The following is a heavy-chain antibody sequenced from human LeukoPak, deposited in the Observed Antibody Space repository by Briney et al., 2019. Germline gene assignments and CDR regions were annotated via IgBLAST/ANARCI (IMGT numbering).Heavy chain of an antibody. CDR2: IYYSGST. V-gene: IGHV4-31*03. J-gene: IGHJ4*02. D-gene: IGHD3-22*01. CDR3: ARGLYDRSGYYYWSDY. Sequence: KTSETLSLTCTVSGASISSGGYYWSWIRQHPGKGLEWIGYIYYSGSTYYNPSLKSRVTISVDTSKNQFSLKLSSVTAADTAVYYCARGLYDRSGYYYWSDYWGQGTLVTVSS. CDR1: GASISSGGYY.